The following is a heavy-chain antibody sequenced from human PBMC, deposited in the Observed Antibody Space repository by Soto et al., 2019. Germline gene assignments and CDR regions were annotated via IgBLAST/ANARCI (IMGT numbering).Heavy chain of an antibody. CDR2: INPSGGST. D-gene: IGHD6-13*01. CDR1: GYTFTSYY. CDR3: ARDTISIAAAGTSWFDP. Sequence: GASVKVSCKASGYTFTSYYMHWVRQAPGQGLEWMGIINPSGGSTSYAQKFQGRVTMTRDTSTSTVYMELSSLRSEDTAVYYCARDTISIAAAGTSWFDPWGQGTLVTVSS. J-gene: IGHJ5*02. V-gene: IGHV1-46*01.